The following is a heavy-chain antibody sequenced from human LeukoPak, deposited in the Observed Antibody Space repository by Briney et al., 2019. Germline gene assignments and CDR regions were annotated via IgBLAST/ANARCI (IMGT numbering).Heavy chain of an antibody. J-gene: IGHJ3*02. Sequence: SVKVSCKASGGTFSSYAISWVRQAPRQGLEWMGGIIPIFGTANYAQKFQGRVTITADESTSTAYMELSSLRSDDTAVYYCARSMIVVVTRDDAFDIWGQGTMVTVSS. CDR3: ARSMIVVVTRDDAFDI. V-gene: IGHV1-69*13. CDR1: GGTFSSYA. CDR2: IIPIFGTA. D-gene: IGHD3-22*01.